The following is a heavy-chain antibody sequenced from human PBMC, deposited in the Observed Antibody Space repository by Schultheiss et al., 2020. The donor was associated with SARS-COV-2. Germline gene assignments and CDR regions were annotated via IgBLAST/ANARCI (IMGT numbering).Heavy chain of an antibody. CDR3: ARDLGEWFGEFDY. D-gene: IGHD3-10*01. V-gene: IGHV3-21*06. CDR2: ITSNSRYI. J-gene: IGHJ4*02. Sequence: GGSLRLSCAAAGFTFRSHSLSWVRQAPGKGLEWVSSITSNSRYIDYRDSVKGRFTISRDNAKNSLYLQMNSLRGEDTGVYYCARDLGEWFGEFDYWGQGTLVTVSS. CDR1: GFTFRSHS.